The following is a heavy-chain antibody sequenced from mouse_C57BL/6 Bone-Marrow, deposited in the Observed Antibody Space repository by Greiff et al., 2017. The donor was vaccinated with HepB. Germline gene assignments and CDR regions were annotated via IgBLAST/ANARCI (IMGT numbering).Heavy chain of an antibody. V-gene: IGHV1-81*01. CDR3: ARGGLRRRAMDY. CDR1: GYTFTSYG. CDR2: IYPRSGNT. D-gene: IGHD2-4*01. Sequence: VQLQQSGAELARPGASVKLSCKASGYTFTSYGISWVKQRTGQGLEWIGEIYPRSGNTYYNEKFKGKATLTADKSSSTAYMELRSLTSEDSAVYLCARGGLRRRAMDYWGQGTSVTVSS. J-gene: IGHJ4*01.